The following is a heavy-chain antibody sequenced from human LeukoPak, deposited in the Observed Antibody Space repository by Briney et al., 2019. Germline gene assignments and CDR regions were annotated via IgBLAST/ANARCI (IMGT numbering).Heavy chain of an antibody. D-gene: IGHD2-15*01. CDR2: INPSGGST. CDR3: ATRYCSGGSCPNYYYYYINV. CDR1: GYTFTSYY. J-gene: IGHJ6*03. Sequence: ASVKVSCKASGYTFTSYYMHWVRQAPGQGLEWMGIINPSGGSTSYAQKSQGRVTMTRDTSTSTVYMELSSLRSEDTAVYYCATRYCSGGSCPNYYYYYINVWGKGTTVTISS. V-gene: IGHV1-46*01.